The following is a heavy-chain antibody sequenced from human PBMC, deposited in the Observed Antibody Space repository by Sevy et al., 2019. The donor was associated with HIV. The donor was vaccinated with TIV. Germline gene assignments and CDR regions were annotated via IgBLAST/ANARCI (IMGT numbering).Heavy chain of an antibody. J-gene: IGHJ4*02. CDR2: IYSGGST. Sequence: GGSLRLSCAASGFTVSSNYMSWVRQAPGKGLEWVSVIYSGGSTYYADSVKGRFTISRDNSKNMLYLQMNSLRAEDTAVYYCARDRGGGNSHPYFDYWGQGTLVTVSS. CDR3: ARDRGGGNSHPYFDY. CDR1: GFTVSSNY. D-gene: IGHD2-21*02. V-gene: IGHV3-53*01.